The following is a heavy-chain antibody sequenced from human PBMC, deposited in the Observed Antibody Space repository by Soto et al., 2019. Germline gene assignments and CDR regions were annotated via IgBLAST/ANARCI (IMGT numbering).Heavy chain of an antibody. CDR3: ARGEYGRYYGLDY. Sequence: QVQLVESGGGVVQPGRSLRLSCAASGFTFSSYDMHWVRQAPGKGLEWVAIIWFDGSNKYYADSVKGRFTISRDNSKNTLYLQMNSLTAEDTAVYYCARGEYGRYYGLDYWGPGTLVTVSS. CDR1: GFTFSSYD. V-gene: IGHV3-33*01. J-gene: IGHJ4*02. CDR2: IWFDGSNK. D-gene: IGHD1-26*01.